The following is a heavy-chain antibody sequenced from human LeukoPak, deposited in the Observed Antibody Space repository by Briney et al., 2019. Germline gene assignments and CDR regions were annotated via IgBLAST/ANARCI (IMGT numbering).Heavy chain of an antibody. CDR2: IKQDGSEK. J-gene: IGHJ4*02. Sequence: PGGSLRLSCAASGYTFSNHWMSWVRQAPGKGVEWVANIKQDGSEKNYADSVGGRFTISRDNAKNSLYLQMNSLRAEDTAVYYCARDGYTTSSVFRDWGQGTLVTVSS. CDR1: GYTFSNHW. V-gene: IGHV3-7*01. CDR3: ARDGYTTSSVFRD. D-gene: IGHD6-6*01.